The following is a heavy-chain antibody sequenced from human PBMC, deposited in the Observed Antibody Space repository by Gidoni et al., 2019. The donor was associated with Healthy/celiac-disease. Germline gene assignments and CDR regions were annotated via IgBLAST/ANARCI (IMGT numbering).Heavy chain of an antibody. V-gene: IGHV4-34*01. J-gene: IGHJ4*02. CDR1: GGSFRGYY. Sequence: HAQLQQWGAGLLKPSETMSLTRAVYGGSFRGYYWSWIRQPPGKGLEWIGEINHSGSTNYNPSLKSRVTISVDTSKNQFSLKLSSVTAADTAVYYCARGGWSDYWGQGTLVTVSS. D-gene: IGHD2-15*01. CDR3: ARGGWSDY. CDR2: INHSGST.